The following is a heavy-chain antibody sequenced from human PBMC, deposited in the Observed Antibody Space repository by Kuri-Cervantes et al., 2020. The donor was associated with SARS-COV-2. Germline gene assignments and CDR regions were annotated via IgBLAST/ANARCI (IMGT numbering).Heavy chain of an antibody. J-gene: IGHJ4*02. CDR3: ARDPGPGPFDY. Sequence: ASVKVSCKASGYTFTSYGISWVRQAPGQGLEWMGWISAYNGNTNYAQKLQGRATMTTDTSTGTAYMELSSLRSDDTAVYYCARDPGPGPFDYWGRGTLVTVSS. V-gene: IGHV1-18*01. CDR2: ISAYNGNT. D-gene: IGHD1-14*01. CDR1: GYTFTSYG.